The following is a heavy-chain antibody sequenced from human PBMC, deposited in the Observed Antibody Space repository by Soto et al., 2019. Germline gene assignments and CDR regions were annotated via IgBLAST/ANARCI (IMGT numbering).Heavy chain of an antibody. D-gene: IGHD6-6*01. CDR3: ARGHSSSFYWFDP. Sequence: GASVKVSCKASGGTFSSYAISWVRQAPGQGLEWMGGIIPIFGTANYGQKFQGRVTITADKSTSTGYMELSSLRSEDTAVYYCARGHSSSFYWFDPWGQGTLVTVSS. V-gene: IGHV1-69*06. CDR1: GGTFSSYA. J-gene: IGHJ5*02. CDR2: IIPIFGTA.